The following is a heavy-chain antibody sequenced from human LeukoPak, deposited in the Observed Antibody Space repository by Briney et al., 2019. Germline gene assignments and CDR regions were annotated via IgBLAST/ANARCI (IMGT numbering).Heavy chain of an antibody. D-gene: IGHD3-16*01. V-gene: IGHV4-59*01. CDR2: IYYSGST. Sequence: SETLSLTCTVSGGSISSYYWSWIRQPPGKGLVWIGYIYYSGSTNYNPSLKSRVTISVDTSKNQFSLKLSSVTAADTAVYYCARGGRVLNWFDPWGQGTLVTVSS. CDR1: GGSISSYY. CDR3: ARGGRVLNWFDP. J-gene: IGHJ5*02.